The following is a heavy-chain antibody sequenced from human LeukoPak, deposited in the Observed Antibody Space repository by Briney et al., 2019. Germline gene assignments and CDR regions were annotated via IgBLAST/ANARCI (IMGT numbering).Heavy chain of an antibody. V-gene: IGHV1-2*02. CDR3: ARDGRHRLLWVGGFEGGWFDP. D-gene: IGHD3-10*01. J-gene: IGHJ5*02. CDR2: INPNSGGT. Sequence: ASVKVSCKASGYTFTGYYMHWVRQAPGQGLEWMGWINPNSGGTNYAQKFQGRVTMTEDTSTSTAYMELRSLRSDDTAIYYCARDGRHRLLWVGGFEGGWFDPWGQGTLVTVSS. CDR1: GYTFTGYY.